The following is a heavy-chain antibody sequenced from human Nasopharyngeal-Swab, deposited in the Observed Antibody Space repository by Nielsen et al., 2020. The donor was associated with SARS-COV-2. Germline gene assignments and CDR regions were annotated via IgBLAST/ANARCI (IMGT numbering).Heavy chain of an antibody. CDR1: GYTFTSYY. CDR2: INPSGGST. V-gene: IGHV1-46*01. CDR3: ARVSRGLMMYAMGDLDY. Sequence: ASGKVSCKAYGYTFTSYYMHWVRQAPGQGLEWMGIINPSGGSTSYAQKFQGRVTMTRDTSTSTVYMELSSLRSEDTAVYYCARVSRGLMMYAMGDLDYWGQGTLVTVSS. D-gene: IGHD2-8*01. J-gene: IGHJ4*02.